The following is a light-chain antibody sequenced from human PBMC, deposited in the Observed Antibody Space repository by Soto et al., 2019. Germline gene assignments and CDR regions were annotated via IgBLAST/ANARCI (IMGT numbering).Light chain of an antibody. J-gene: IGKJ4*01. V-gene: IGKV1-5*01. CDR1: QDIYTY. CDR3: QQFFSFLT. Sequence: DIQMTQSPSTLSASVGDRVTITCRASQDIYTYLAWYQHKPGKAPKLLIHHAYALQSGVPSRFSSSGSGTEFTLTISSLQADDFATYYCQQFFSFLTLGGGTQV. CDR2: HAY.